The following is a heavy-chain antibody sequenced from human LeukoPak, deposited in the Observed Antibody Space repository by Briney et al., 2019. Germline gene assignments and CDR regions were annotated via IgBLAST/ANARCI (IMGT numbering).Heavy chain of an antibody. CDR3: AKEGEEGFYY. D-gene: IGHD1-26*01. J-gene: IGHJ4*02. CDR2: ISYDGSNK. Sequence: GRSLRLSCAASGFTFSSYGMHWVRQAPGKGLEGVAVISYDGSNKYYADSVKGRFTISRDNSKNTLYLQMNSRRAEDTAVYYCAKEGEEGFYYCGQGALVTVSS. CDR1: GFTFSSYG. V-gene: IGHV3-30*18.